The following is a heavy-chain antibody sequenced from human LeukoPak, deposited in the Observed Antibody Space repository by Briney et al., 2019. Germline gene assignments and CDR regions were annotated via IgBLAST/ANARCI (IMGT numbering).Heavy chain of an antibody. CDR1: GDTFSSYA. CDR2: IIPILGIA. V-gene: IGHV1-69*04. D-gene: IGHD3-22*01. Sequence: SVKVSCKASGDTFSSYAISWVRQAPGQGLEWMGRIIPILGIANYAQKFQGRVTITADKSTSTAYMELSSLRSEDTAVYYCARDLFNYYDSREGSWGQGTLVTVSS. J-gene: IGHJ5*02. CDR3: ARDLFNYYDSREGS.